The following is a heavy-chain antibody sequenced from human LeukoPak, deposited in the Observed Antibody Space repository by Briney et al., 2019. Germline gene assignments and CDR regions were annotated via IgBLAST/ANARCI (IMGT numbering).Heavy chain of an antibody. CDR3: ARGGMTTVVRVDY. Sequence: SETLSLTCAVYGGSFSGYYWSWIRQPPGKGLEWIGEINHSGSTNYNPSLKSRVTISVDTSKNQFSLKLSSVTAADTAAYYCARGGMTTVVRVDYWGQGTLVTVSS. CDR1: GGSFSGYY. D-gene: IGHD4-17*01. CDR2: INHSGST. J-gene: IGHJ4*02. V-gene: IGHV4-34*01.